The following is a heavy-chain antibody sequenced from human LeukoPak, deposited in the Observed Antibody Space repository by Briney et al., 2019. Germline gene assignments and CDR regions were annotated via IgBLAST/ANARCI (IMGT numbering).Heavy chain of an antibody. CDR1: GFTFSSNY. V-gene: IGHV3-53*01. CDR2: IYSGGRT. J-gene: IGHJ5*02. D-gene: IGHD5-18*01. Sequence: GGSLRLSCAASGFTFSSNYMSWVRQAPGKGVEGVSDIYSGGRTYYAASVNGRFTISIDNSKNTLYLQMNSLRAEDTAVYYCARVRRQLDNWFDPWGQGTLVTVSS. CDR3: ARVRRQLDNWFDP.